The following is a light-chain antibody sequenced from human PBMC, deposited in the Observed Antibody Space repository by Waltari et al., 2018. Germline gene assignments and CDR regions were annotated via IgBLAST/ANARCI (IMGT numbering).Light chain of an antibody. J-gene: IGKJ4*01. V-gene: IGKV3-20*01. CDR3: QQYGSSRLT. CDR1: QSVSSSY. Sequence: EIVLTQSPGTLSLSPGERATLSCRASQSVSSSYLAWYQQKPGQAPRLLIYGASSSATGIPDRFSGSGSGTDFTLTISRLEPEDFAVYYCQQYGSSRLTFGGGTKVEIK. CDR2: GAS.